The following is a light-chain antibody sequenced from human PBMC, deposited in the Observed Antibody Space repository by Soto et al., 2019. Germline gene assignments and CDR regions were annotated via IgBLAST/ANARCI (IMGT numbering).Light chain of an antibody. CDR1: QSINNR. Sequence: EIVMTQSPATLSVSPGERATLSCRASQSINNRLAWYQQKAGQAPRLLIYDSSTRATGIPARFSGSGSGTDFTLTISSLQSEDFAVYYCQEYIERKIFGQGTKVEIK. J-gene: IGKJ1*01. CDR2: DSS. V-gene: IGKV3-15*01. CDR3: QEYIERKI.